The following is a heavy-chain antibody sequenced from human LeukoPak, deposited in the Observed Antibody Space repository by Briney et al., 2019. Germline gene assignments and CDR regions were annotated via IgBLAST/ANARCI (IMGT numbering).Heavy chain of an antibody. CDR2: ISAYNGNT. V-gene: IGHV1-18*01. J-gene: IGHJ4*02. CDR1: GYTFTSYG. Sequence: ASVKVSCKASGYTFTSYGISWVRQAPGQGLEWMGWISAYNGNTNYAQKLQGRVTMTTDTSTSTAYTELRSLRSDDTAVYYCARPAAAGSFDYWGQGTLVTVSS. CDR3: ARPAAAGSFDY. D-gene: IGHD6-13*01.